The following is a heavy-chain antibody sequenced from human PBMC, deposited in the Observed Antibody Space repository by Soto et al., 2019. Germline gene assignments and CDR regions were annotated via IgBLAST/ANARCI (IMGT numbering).Heavy chain of an antibody. V-gene: IGHV3-23*01. D-gene: IGHD3-9*01. Sequence: EVQLLESGGGLVQPGGSLRLSCVASGFTFSSYAMIWVRQAPGKGLEWVSTISGSGGSTYYADSVKGRFTISRDNSKNTLHLQMNSLRAEDTAVYYCAKGRILTGYNYWGQGTLVTVSS. CDR3: AKGRILTGYNY. CDR1: GFTFSSYA. CDR2: ISGSGGST. J-gene: IGHJ4*02.